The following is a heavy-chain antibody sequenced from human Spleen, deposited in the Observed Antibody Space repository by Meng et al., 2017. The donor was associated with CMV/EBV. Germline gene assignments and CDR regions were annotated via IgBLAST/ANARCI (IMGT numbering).Heavy chain of an antibody. CDR3: ATIAYCGGDCYQVHPLYDH. V-gene: IGHV1-18*01. J-gene: IGHJ5*02. D-gene: IGHD2-21*01. CDR1: GYTFSTSG. Sequence: ASVKVSCKASGYTFSTSGITWVRQAPGQGLEWVGWISSYNSNTNYAQKFLGRVTLTTDTSTSIAYMELRSLRSDDTAVYYCATIAYCGGDCYQVHPLYDHWGQGTLVTVSS. CDR2: ISSYNSNT.